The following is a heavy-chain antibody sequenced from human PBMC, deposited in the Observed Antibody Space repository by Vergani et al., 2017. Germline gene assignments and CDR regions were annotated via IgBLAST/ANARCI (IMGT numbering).Heavy chain of an antibody. J-gene: IGHJ5*02. CDR3: ARSLQRYNWFDP. Sequence: QLQLQESGPGLVKPSETLSLTCTVSGGSISSSSYYWGWIRQPPGKGLEWIGRIYTSGSTNYNPSLKSRVTMSVDTSKNQFSLKLSSVTAADTAVYYCARSLQRYNWFDPWGQGTLVTVSS. D-gene: IGHD5-18*01. CDR1: GGSISSSSYY. V-gene: IGHV4-39*07. CDR2: IYTSGST.